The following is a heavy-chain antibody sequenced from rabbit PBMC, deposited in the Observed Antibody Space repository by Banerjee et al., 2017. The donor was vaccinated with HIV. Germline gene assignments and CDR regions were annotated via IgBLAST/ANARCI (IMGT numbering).Heavy chain of an antibody. J-gene: IGHJ4*01. CDR2: IYTGGRNA. V-gene: IGHV1S40*01. D-gene: IGHD4-1*01. CDR1: GFTLSNYY. Sequence: EESGGDLVKPGASLTLTCTASGFTLSNYYKCWVRQAPGKGLEWIGCIYTGGRNAYYASWVISRFTISKTSSTTVALHMTSLTAADTATYFCARDRGDWGYYFTLWGQGTLVTVS. CDR3: ARDRGDWGYYFTL.